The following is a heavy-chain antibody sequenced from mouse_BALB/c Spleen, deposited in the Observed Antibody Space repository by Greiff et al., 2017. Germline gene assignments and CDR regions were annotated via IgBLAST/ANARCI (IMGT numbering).Heavy chain of an antibody. CDR3: ARDGNYGTSYAMDY. V-gene: IGHV7-3*02. D-gene: IGHD2-1*01. CDR1: GFTFTDYY. J-gene: IGHJ4*01. Sequence: EVKLMESGGGLVQPGGSLRLSCATSGFTFTDYYMSWVRQPPGKALEWLGFIRNKANGYTTAYSASVKGRFTISSDNSQSILYPQMNTLRAEDSATYYCARDGNYGTSYAMDYWGQGTSVTVSS. CDR2: IRNKANGYTT.